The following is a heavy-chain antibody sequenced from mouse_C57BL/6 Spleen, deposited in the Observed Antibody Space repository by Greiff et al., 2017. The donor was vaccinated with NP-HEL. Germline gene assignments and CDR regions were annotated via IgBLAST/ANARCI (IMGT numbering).Heavy chain of an antibody. D-gene: IGHD2-4*01. Sequence: EVKLVESGPELVKPGASVKMSCKASGYTFTDYNMHWVKQSHGKSLEWIGYINPNNGGTSYNQKFKGKATLTVNKSSSTAYMELRSLTSEDSAVYYCARRGPYYDYPYWYFDVWGTGTTVTVSS. J-gene: IGHJ1*03. CDR2: INPNNGGT. CDR1: GYTFTDYN. V-gene: IGHV1-22*01. CDR3: ARRGPYYDYPYWYFDV.